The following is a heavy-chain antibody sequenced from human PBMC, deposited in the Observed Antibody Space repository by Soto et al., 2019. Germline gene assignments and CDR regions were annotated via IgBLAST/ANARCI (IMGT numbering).Heavy chain of an antibody. CDR3: ARARCSGGSCYSILDY. CDR2: INSDGSST. Sequence: GALRLSCAASGFTFSSYWMHWVRQAPGKGLVWVSRINSDGSSTSYADSVKGRFTISRDNAKNTLYLQMNSLRAEDTAVYYCARARCSGGSCYSILDYWGQGTLVTVSS. V-gene: IGHV3-74*01. CDR1: GFTFSSYW. J-gene: IGHJ4*02. D-gene: IGHD2-15*01.